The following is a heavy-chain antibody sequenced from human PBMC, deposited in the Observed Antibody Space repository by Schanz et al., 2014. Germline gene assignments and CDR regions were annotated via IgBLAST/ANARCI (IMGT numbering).Heavy chain of an antibody. D-gene: IGHD3-3*01. V-gene: IGHV3-21*01. CDR3: ARGVRIDY. CDR2: ISSSSMYI. J-gene: IGHJ4*02. CDR1: GFTFSSYA. Sequence: EVQLLESGGGLVQPGGSLRLSCVASGFTFSSYAMSWVRQAPGKGLEWVSSISSSSMYIYQADSMRGRFTISRDNAKNSLYLQVNNLSAEDTAVYYCARGVRIDYWGQGTLVTVSS.